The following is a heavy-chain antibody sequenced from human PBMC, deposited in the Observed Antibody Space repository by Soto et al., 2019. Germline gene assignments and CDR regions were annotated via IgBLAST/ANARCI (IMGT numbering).Heavy chain of an antibody. CDR2: IYWNEDK. CDR1: GFSLSTSGVG. J-gene: IGHJ5*02. V-gene: IGHV2-5*01. CDR3: AHRCYWFGGEDWFDP. Sequence: QITLKESGPTLVNPTQTLTLTCTFSGFSLSTSGVGVGWIRQPPGKALEWLAVIYWNEDKHFSPSLKSRLTIVKDTSKSQVVLTLTNVHPVDTATYYCAHRCYWFGGEDWFDPWGPGTLVTVSS. D-gene: IGHD3-10*01.